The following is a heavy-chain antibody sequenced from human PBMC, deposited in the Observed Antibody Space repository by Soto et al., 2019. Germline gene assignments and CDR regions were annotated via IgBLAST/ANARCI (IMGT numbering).Heavy chain of an antibody. D-gene: IGHD5-12*01. V-gene: IGHV3-21*01. CDR3: ASGERDIVATTRAYYYYGMDV. J-gene: IGHJ6*02. CDR2: ISSSSSYI. Sequence: SSISSSSSYISYADSVKGRFTISRDNAKNSLYLQMNSLRAEDTAVYYCASGERDIVATTRAYYYYGMDVWGQGTTVTVSS.